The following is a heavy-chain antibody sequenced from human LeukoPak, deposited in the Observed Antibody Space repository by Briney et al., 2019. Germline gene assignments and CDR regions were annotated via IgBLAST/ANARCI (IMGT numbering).Heavy chain of an antibody. V-gene: IGHV3-23*01. J-gene: IGHJ4*02. CDR1: GFTFSSYA. D-gene: IGHD7-27*01. Sequence: GGSLRLSCAASGFTFSSYAMSWVRQAPGKGLEWVSAISGSGGSTYYADSVKGRFTISRDNAKNTVYLQMTSLRAEDTAMYYCARLTAYYFDYWGQGTLVPVSS. CDR2: ISGSGGST. CDR3: ARLTAYYFDY.